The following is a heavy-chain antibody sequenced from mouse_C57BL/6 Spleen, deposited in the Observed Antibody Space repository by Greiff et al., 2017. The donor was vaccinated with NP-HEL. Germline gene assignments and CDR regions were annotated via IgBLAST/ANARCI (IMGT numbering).Heavy chain of an antibody. D-gene: IGHD2-3*01. CDR3: ARHDGYYGFAY. CDR1: GFTFSDYG. Sequence: EVKLMESGGGLVQPGGSLKLSCAASGFTFSDYGMAWVRQAPRKGPEWVAFISNLAYSIYYADTVTGRFTISRENAKNTLYLEMSSLRSEDTAMYYCARHDGYYGFAYWGQGTLVTVSA. CDR2: ISNLAYSI. J-gene: IGHJ3*01. V-gene: IGHV5-15*01.